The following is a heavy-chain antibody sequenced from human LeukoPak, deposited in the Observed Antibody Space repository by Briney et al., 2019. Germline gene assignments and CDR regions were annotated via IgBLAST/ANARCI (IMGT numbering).Heavy chain of an antibody. Sequence: GGSLRLSCAASGFTFSSYEVNWVRQAPGKGLEWVSYISSSGSTIYYADSVKGRFTISRDNAKNSLYLQMNSLRAEDTAVYYCARGVGATELDYWGQGTLVTVSS. V-gene: IGHV3-48*03. CDR1: GFTFSSYE. CDR3: ARGVGATELDY. D-gene: IGHD1-26*01. J-gene: IGHJ4*02. CDR2: ISSSGSTI.